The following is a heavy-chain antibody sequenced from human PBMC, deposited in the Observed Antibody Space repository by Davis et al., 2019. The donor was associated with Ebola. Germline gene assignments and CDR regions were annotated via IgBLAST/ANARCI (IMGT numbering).Heavy chain of an antibody. CDR1: GGSFSGYY. CDR2: INHSGST. J-gene: IGHJ4*02. V-gene: IGHV4-34*01. Sequence: SETLSLTCAVYGGSFSGYYWSWIRQPPGKGLEWIGEINHSGSTNYNPSLKSRVTISVDTSKNQFSLKLSSVTAADTAVYYCARHGGNSAYYNFDYWGQGTLVTVSS. D-gene: IGHD3-22*01. CDR3: ARHGGNSAYYNFDY.